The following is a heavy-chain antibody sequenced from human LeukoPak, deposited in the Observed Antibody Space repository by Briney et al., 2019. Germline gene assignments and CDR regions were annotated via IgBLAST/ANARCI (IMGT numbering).Heavy chain of an antibody. V-gene: IGHV3-7*01. CDR1: GFTFSSHW. CDR2: IKQDGTEI. CDR3: ARDRAVYSRTLED. Sequence: GGSLRLSCAASGFTFSSHWMSWVRQAPGKGPEWVANIKQDGTEIYYVDSVKGRFTISRDNAKNSLYLHMSGLRAEDTAMYFCARDRAVYSRTLEDWGQGTLVTVSS. D-gene: IGHD6-13*01. J-gene: IGHJ4*02.